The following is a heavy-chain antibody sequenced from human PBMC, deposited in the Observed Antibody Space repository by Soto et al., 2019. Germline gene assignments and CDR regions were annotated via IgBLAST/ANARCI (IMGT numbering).Heavy chain of an antibody. Sequence: SQTLCVRCTVAGGSSISISYYCVFIRQPPGKGLEWIGSIYYSGSTYYNPSLKSRVTISVDTSRNQLSLKLSSVTAADTAVYYCAREMGEYCFDYWGQGTLVTVSS. CDR2: IYYSGST. J-gene: IGHJ4*02. V-gene: IGHV4-39*07. CDR1: GGSSISISYY. CDR3: AREMGEYCFDY. D-gene: IGHD2-15*01.